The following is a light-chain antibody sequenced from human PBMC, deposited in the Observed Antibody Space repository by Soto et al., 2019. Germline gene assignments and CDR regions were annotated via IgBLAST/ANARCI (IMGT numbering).Light chain of an antibody. CDR2: ENN. Sequence: NFMLTQPHSVSQSPGKTVTISCTRSSGSIASNYVQWYQQRPGSSPTTVIYENNQRPSGVPDRFSGSIDSSSNSASLTISGLKTEDEADYYCQSYYGTNWVFGGGTKLTVL. CDR3: QSYYGTNWV. J-gene: IGLJ3*02. V-gene: IGLV6-57*01. CDR1: SGSIASNY.